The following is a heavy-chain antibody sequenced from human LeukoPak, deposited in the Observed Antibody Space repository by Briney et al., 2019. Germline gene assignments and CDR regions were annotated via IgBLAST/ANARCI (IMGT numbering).Heavy chain of an antibody. D-gene: IGHD3-3*01. CDR1: GFTFRSYA. V-gene: IGHV3-11*01. J-gene: IGHJ6*02. CDR3: AREVTIFGVVLSGYYGLDV. CDR2: ISSSGNTK. Sequence: GGSLRLSCAASGFTFRSYAMSWIRQAPGKGLEWVSFISSSGNTKYYTDSVKGRFTISRDNAKNSLYLQMNSLRAEDTAVYYCAREVTIFGVVLSGYYGLDVWGQGTTVTVSS.